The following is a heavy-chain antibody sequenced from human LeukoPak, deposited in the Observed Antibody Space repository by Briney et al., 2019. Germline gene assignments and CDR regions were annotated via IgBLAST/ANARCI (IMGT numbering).Heavy chain of an antibody. CDR1: GFTFSSYG. Sequence: GGSLRLSCSASGFTFSSYGMHWVRQAPGKRLENVSAITTNGGSTFYADSVKGRFTISRGNSKNTLCLQMSSLRAEDTAVYYCVKVYYDSSGYYYDYWGQGTLVTVSS. J-gene: IGHJ4*02. CDR3: VKVYYDSSGYYYDY. V-gene: IGHV3-64D*09. D-gene: IGHD3-22*01. CDR2: ITTNGGST.